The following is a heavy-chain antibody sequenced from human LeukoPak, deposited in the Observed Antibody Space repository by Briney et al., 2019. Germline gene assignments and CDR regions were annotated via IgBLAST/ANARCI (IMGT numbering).Heavy chain of an antibody. J-gene: IGHJ4*02. CDR3: ARPNGGRLLFDF. CDR1: GFTFSTHA. CDR2: ISYDGSNK. V-gene: IGHV3-30*04. Sequence: GGSLRLSCAASGFTFSTHAMHWFRQAPGKGLEWVAVISYDGSNKFYADSVKGRFTLSRDDSKNTQDLQMNSLRADDTAVYYCARPNGGRLLFDFWGQGTLVTVSS. D-gene: IGHD4/OR15-4a*01.